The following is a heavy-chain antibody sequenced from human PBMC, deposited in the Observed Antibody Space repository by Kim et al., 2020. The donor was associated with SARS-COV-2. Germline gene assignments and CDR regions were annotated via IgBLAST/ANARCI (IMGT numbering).Heavy chain of an antibody. CDR2: IKQDGSEK. CDR3: ARDLWSPHDYGGNSGFDY. CDR1: GFTFSSYW. D-gene: IGHD4-17*01. J-gene: IGHJ4*02. V-gene: IGHV3-7*01. Sequence: GGSLRLSCAASGFTFSSYWMSWVRQAPGKGLEWVANIKQDGSEKYYVDSVKGRFTISRDNAKNSLYLQMNSLRAEDTAVYYCARDLWSPHDYGGNSGFDYWGQGTLVTVSS.